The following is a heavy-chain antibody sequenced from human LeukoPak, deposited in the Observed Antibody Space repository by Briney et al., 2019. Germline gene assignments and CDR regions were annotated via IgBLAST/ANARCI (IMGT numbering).Heavy chain of an antibody. CDR1: GGSISSYY. D-gene: IGHD3-10*01. J-gene: IGHJ4*02. Sequence: SETLSLTCTVSGGSISSYYWSWIRQPPGKGLEWIGYIYYSGSTNYNPSLKSRVTTSVDTSKNQFSLKLSSVTAADTAVYYCARLIRGYFDFWGQGTLVTVSS. CDR2: IYYSGST. CDR3: ARLIRGYFDF. V-gene: IGHV4-59*08.